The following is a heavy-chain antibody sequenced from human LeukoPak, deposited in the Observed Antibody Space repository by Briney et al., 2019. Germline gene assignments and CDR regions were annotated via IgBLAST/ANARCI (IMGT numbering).Heavy chain of an antibody. CDR3: ARGLPIISMLRGVKPSVMFDS. J-gene: IGHJ5*01. D-gene: IGHD3-10*01. V-gene: IGHV4-34*01. Sequence: PSETLSLTCAAYGGSFSGYYWSWIRQPPGKGLEWIGEINHSGSTNYNPSLKSRLTISIDTSKNQFALRLSSVTAADTAVYYCARGLPIISMLRGVKPSVMFDSWGQGTLVTVFS. CDR2: INHSGST. CDR1: GGSFSGYY.